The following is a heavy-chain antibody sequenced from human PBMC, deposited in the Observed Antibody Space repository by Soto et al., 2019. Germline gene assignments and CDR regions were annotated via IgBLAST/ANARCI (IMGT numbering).Heavy chain of an antibody. Sequence: QVQLVQSGAEVKKPGASVKVSCKASEYFTSYAMNWVRQAPGQRLEWMGWSNAGNGDTKYSQKFQGRVTITRDTSARNAYMEPSSMESENTAVDYCAGSWKAGITGACPIDYWGQGTLVTVSS. V-gene: IGHV1-3*01. J-gene: IGHJ4*02. CDR3: AGSWKAGITGACPIDY. D-gene: IGHD6-19*01. CDR1: EYFTSYA. CDR2: SNAGNGDT.